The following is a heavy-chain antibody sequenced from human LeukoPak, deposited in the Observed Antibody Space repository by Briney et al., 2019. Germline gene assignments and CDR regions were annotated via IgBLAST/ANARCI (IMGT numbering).Heavy chain of an antibody. CDR2: IYYSGST. D-gene: IGHD3-22*01. CDR1: GVSISGSYYY. CDR3: ARASYSYDINGWVPFDY. V-gene: IGHV4-39*01. J-gene: IGHJ4*02. Sequence: SETLSLNCAVSGVSISGSYYYWGWIRQPPGKGLEWIGNIYYSGSTYYNASLQSRVTISIDTSKNQFSLRLNSVTAADTAVYYCARASYSYDINGWVPFDYWGQGTLVSVSS.